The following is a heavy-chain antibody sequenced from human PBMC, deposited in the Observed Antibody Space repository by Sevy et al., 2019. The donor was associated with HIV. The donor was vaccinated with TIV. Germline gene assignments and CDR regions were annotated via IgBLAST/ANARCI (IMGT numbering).Heavy chain of an antibody. D-gene: IGHD1-1*01. J-gene: IGHJ6*02. CDR3: ARTQTRTTGTTVAYYYYYGMDL. CDR2: IDHRGST. V-gene: IGHV4-34*01. Sequence: WETLSLTCAVYGGSFSGYYWSWIRQPPGKGLEWIGEIDHRGSTNYNPSLKSRVTISVDTSKNQFSLKLSSVTAADTAVYYSARTQTRTTGTTVAYYYYYGMDLWGQGTTVTVSS. CDR1: GGSFSGYY.